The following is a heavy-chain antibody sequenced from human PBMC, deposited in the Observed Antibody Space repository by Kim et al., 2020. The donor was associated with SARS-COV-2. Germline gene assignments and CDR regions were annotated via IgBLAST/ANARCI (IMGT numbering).Heavy chain of an antibody. CDR3: AKVGITMVRGVISDY. D-gene: IGHD3-10*01. V-gene: IGHV3-30*02. J-gene: IGHJ4*02. Sequence: SVKGRFTISRENSKNPLYLQMNSLRAEDTAVYYCAKVGITMVRGVISDYWGQGTLVTVSS.